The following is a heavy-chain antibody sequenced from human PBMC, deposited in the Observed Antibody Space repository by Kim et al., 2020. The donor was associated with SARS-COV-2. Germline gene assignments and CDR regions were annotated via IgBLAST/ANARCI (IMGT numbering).Heavy chain of an antibody. Sequence: GESLKISCKGSGYSFTSYWISWVRQMPGKGLEWMGRIDPSDSYTNYSPSFQGHVTISADKSISTAYLQWSSLKASDTAMYYCAMWRSTSRHLYYYYYGMDVWGQGTTVTVSS. CDR1: GYSFTSYW. D-gene: IGHD2-2*01. CDR2: IDPSDSYT. CDR3: AMWRSTSRHLYYYYYGMDV. V-gene: IGHV5-10-1*01. J-gene: IGHJ6*02.